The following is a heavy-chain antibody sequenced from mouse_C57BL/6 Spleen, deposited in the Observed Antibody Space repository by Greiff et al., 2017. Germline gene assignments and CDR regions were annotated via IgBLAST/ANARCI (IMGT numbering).Heavy chain of an antibody. CDR1: GFTFSSYT. Sequence: VMLVESGGGLVKPGGSLKLSCAASGFTFSSYTMSWVRQTPEKRLEWVATISGGGGNTYYPDSVKGRFTISRDNAKNTLYLQMSSLRSEDTALYYCARQLGHYAMDYWGQGTSVTVSS. CDR3: ARQLGHYAMDY. J-gene: IGHJ4*01. V-gene: IGHV5-9*01. CDR2: ISGGGGNT.